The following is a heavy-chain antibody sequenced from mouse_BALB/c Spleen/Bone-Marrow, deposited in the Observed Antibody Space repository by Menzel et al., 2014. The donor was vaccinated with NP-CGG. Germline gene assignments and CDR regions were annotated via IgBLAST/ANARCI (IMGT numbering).Heavy chain of an antibody. CDR1: GYSFTGYT. J-gene: IGHJ4*01. CDR2: INPYNGGT. D-gene: IGHD1-1*01. V-gene: IGHV1-18*01. Sequence: VHVKQSGPELVKPGASMKISCKASGYSFTGYTMNWVKQSHGKNLEWIGLINPYNGGTNYNQKFKDKATLTVDRSSSTAYMELLSLTSEASAVYYCARLLLYYYAMDYWGQGTSVTVSS. CDR3: ARLLLYYYAMDY.